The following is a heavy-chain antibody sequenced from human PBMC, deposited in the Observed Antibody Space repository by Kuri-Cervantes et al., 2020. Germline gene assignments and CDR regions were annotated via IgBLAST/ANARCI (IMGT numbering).Heavy chain of an antibody. CDR2: IYNSGST. J-gene: IGHJ6*03. CDR1: GGSISSYY. V-gene: IGHV4-59*08. CDR3: ARAGYYYYMDV. Sequence: SETLSLTCTVSGGSISSYYWSWIRQPPGKGLEWIGYIYNSGSTNYNPSLKSRVTISVDTSKNQFSLKLSSVTAADTAVYYCARAGYYYYMDVWGKGTTVTVSS.